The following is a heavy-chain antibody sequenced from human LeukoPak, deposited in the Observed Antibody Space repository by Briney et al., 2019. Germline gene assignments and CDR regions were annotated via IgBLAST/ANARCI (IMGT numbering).Heavy chain of an antibody. V-gene: IGHV3-30-3*01. J-gene: IGHJ3*02. CDR2: ISYDGSNK. CDR3: AREGDGYNHAFDI. CDR1: RFTFSSYA. Sequence: GRSLRLSCAASRFTFSSYAMHWVRQAPGKGLEWVAVISYDGSNKYYADSVKGRFTISRDNFKHTLYLQMNSLRADDTAVYFCAREGDGYNHAFDIWGQGTMVTVSS. D-gene: IGHD5-24*01.